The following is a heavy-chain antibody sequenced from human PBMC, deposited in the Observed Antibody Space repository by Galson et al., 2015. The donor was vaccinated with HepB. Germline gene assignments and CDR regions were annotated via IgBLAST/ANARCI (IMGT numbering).Heavy chain of an antibody. D-gene: IGHD3-16*02. CDR1: GFTFSSYA. CDR2: ISYDGSNK. CDR3: ARANRIMITFGGVIGNY. V-gene: IGHV3-30-3*01. J-gene: IGHJ4*02. Sequence: SLRLSGAASGFTFSSYAMHWVRQAPGKGLEGVAVISYDGSNKYYADSVKGRFTISRDNSKNTLYLQMNSLRAEDTAVYYCARANRIMITFGGVIGNYWGQGTLVTVSS.